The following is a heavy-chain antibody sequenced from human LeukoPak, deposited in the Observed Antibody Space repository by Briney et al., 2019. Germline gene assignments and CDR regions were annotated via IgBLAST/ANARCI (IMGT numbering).Heavy chain of an antibody. J-gene: IGHJ6*03. V-gene: IGHV1-2*02. D-gene: IGHD2-15*01. CDR3: AREGYCSGGSCYSSYYYYYMDV. CDR1: GYTFTGYY. CDR2: INPNSGGT. Sequence: ASVKVSCKASGYTFTGYYMHWVRQAPGQGLEWMGWINPNSGGTNYAQKFQGRVTMTRDTSISTAYMELSRLRSDDTAAYYCAREGYCSGGSCYSSYYYYYMDVWGKGTTVTISS.